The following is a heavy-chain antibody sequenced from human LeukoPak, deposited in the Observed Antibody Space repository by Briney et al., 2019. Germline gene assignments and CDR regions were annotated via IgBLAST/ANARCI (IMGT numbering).Heavy chain of an antibody. CDR1: GFTFSAYA. J-gene: IGHJ3*02. V-gene: IGHV3-23*01. D-gene: IGHD4-17*01. CDR3: ARDLNGDYIGAFDM. Sequence: GGSLRLSCTASGFTFSAYAMMWVRQAPGKGPEWVSAIRGGGGSAFYADSVKGRFTISRDNSKYTLFFQMNSLRAEDTAVYYCARDLNGDYIGAFDMWGPGTMVTVSS. CDR2: IRGGGGSA.